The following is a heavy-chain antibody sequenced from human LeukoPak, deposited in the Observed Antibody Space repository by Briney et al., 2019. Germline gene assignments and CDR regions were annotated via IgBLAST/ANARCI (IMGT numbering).Heavy chain of an antibody. D-gene: IGHD3-22*01. V-gene: IGHV4-61*02. Sequence: SETLSLTCTVSGGSISSGSYYWSWIRQPAGKGLEWIGRIYTSGSTNYNPSLKSRVTISVDTSKNQFSLKLSSVTAADTAVYYCARGPYDSSGYYYRGYYFDYWGQGTLVTVSS. J-gene: IGHJ4*02. CDR3: ARGPYDSSGYYYRGYYFDY. CDR2: IYTSGST. CDR1: GGSISSGSYY.